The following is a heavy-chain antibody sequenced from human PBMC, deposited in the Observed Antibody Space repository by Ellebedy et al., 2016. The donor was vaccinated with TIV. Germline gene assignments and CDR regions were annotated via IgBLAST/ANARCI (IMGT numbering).Heavy chain of an antibody. CDR3: ARDLGAIGATVRYFDL. V-gene: IGHV1-69*13. J-gene: IGHJ2*01. D-gene: IGHD4-17*01. CDR2: IIPIFGTA. Sequence: AASVKVSCKASGGTFSSYAISWVRQAPGQGLEWMGGIIPIFGTANYAQKFQGRVTITADESTSTAYMELSSLRSEDTAVYYCARDLGAIGATVRYFDLWGRGTLVTVSS. CDR1: GGTFSSYA.